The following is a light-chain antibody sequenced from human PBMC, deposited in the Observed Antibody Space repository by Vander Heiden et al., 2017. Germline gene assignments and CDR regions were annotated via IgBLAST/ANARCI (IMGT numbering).Light chain of an antibody. Sequence: QSALTQPASVSASPGQSITISCTGTSSDVGGYNSVSWYQQYQGKAPKVIIYDVTNRPSGVSNRFSGSKSGNTASLIISGLQAEDEADYYCSSYTSSNTLVFGGGTKLTVL. CDR1: SSDVGGYNS. V-gene: IGLV2-14*01. CDR2: DVT. J-gene: IGLJ2*01. CDR3: SSYTSSNTLV.